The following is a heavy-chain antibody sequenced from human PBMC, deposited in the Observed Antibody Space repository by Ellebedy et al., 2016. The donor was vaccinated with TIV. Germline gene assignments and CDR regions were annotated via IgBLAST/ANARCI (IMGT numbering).Heavy chain of an antibody. CDR3: ARADFGAAAGTGSRALDY. CDR1: GFTFSTYW. J-gene: IGHJ4*02. D-gene: IGHD6-13*01. CDR2: VRQDENEI. Sequence: GESLKISXAASGFTFSTYWMSWVRQAPGKGLEWVANVRQDENEIHYVGSVKGRFTISRDNSKNTLYLQMDSLRAEDTAVYYCARADFGAAAGTGSRALDYWGQGTLVTVSS. V-gene: IGHV3-7*01.